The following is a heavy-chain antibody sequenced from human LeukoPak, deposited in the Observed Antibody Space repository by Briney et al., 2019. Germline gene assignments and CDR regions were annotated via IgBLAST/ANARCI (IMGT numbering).Heavy chain of an antibody. CDR2: IYYSGNT. V-gene: IGHV4-39*01. CDR1: GGSISNNSYY. D-gene: IGHD3-10*01. CDR3: ARLRDYYYGSGSYDY. J-gene: IGHJ4*02. Sequence: SETLSLTCTVSGGSISNNSYYWGWIRQPPGKGLEWIGNIYYSGNTYYNPSLKSRVTISVDTSKNQFSLRLSSVTAADTAVYCCARLRDYYYGSGSYDYWGQGTLVTVSS.